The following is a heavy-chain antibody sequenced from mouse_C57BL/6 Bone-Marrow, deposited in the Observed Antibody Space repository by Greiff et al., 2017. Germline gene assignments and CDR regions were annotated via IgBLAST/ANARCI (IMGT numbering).Heavy chain of an antibody. J-gene: IGHJ2*01. CDR1: GFTFSSYA. D-gene: IGHD3-3*01. V-gene: IGHV5-4*01. CDR2: ISDGGSYT. CDR3: ARVRGLFDY. Sequence: EVQLVESGGGLVKPGGSLKLSCAASGFTFSSYAMSWVRQTPEKRLEWVATISDGGSYTYSPDNVKGRFTISRDNAKNNLYLQMSHLKSEDTAVYYCARVRGLFDYWGQGTTLTVSS.